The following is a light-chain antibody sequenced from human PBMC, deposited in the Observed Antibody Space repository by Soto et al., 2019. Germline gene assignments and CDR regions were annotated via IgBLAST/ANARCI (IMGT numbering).Light chain of an antibody. CDR3: QHLGGSPPTYT. V-gene: IGKV3-20*01. Sequence: EIVLTQSPETLSLSPGERATLSCRASQSVTNNYLSWYQQKPGQAPRLLLYTASPRGNGIPDRFSGSGSWTDFSLTISRLEPEDFAVYYWQHLGGSPPTYTFGQGTKLEIK. J-gene: IGKJ2*01. CDR1: QSVTNNY. CDR2: TAS.